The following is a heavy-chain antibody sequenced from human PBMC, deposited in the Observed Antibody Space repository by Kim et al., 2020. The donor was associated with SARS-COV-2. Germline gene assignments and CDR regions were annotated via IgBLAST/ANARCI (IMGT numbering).Heavy chain of an antibody. V-gene: IGHV3-48*03. CDR3: ARAPLGGGGDYYYYYYGMDV. CDR1: GFTFSSYE. CDR2: ISSSGSTI. D-gene: IGHD2-21*02. J-gene: IGHJ6*02. Sequence: GGSLRLSCAASGFTFSSYEMNWVRQAPGKGLEWVSYISSSGSTIYYADSVKGRFTISRDNAKNSLYLQMNSLRAEDTAVYYCARAPLGGGGDYYYYYYGMDVWGQGTTVTVSS.